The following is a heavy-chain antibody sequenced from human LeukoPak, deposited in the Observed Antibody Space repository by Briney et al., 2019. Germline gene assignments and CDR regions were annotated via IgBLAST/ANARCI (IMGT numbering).Heavy chain of an antibody. CDR2: IKQDGSEK. D-gene: IGHD6-19*01. CDR3: VRISTAVAGADY. CDR1: GFTFSSSW. J-gene: IGHJ4*02. Sequence: PGGSLRLSCAASGFTFSSSWMSWVRQAPGKGLEWVANIKQDGSEKYYVESVKGRFTISRDNTKNSLYLQMDSLTAEDTAVYCCVRISTAVAGADYWGQGTLVTVSS. V-gene: IGHV3-7*01.